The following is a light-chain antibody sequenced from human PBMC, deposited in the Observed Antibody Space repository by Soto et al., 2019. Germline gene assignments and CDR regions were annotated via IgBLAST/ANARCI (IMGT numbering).Light chain of an antibody. CDR3: QQYNSYSPWT. CDR2: DAS. CDR1: QGINSY. Sequence: DVQLTQSPSFLSASVGDRVTITCRASQGINSYLAWYQQKPGKAPKLLIYDASSLESGVPSRFSGSGSGTEFTLTISSLQPDDFATYYCQQYNSYSPWTFGQGTKVAI. J-gene: IGKJ1*01. V-gene: IGKV1-9*01.